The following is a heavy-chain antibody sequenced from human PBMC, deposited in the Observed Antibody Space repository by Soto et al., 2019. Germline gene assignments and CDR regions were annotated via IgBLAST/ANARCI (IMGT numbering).Heavy chain of an antibody. V-gene: IGHV3-21*01. CDR1: GXTFSGYR. CDR3: ARGSNGDLDY. J-gene: IGHJ4*02. Sequence: GSLRLSCAASGXTFSGYRMNWVRQAPGKGLELVSFISTTSSYIYYADSVKGRFTISIDKAENSLYMQMKSLRADDTAVYYCARGSNGDLDYWGQGTLGTVS. CDR2: ISTTSSYI.